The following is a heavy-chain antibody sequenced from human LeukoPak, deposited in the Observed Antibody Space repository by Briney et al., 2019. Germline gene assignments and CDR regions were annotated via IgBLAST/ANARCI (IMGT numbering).Heavy chain of an antibody. V-gene: IGHV4-59*01. J-gene: IGHJ4*02. Sequence: SETLSLTCTVSGGSISSYYWSWIRQPPGKGLEWIGYIYYSGSTNYNPSLKSRVTISVDTSKNQFSLKLSSVTAADTAVYYCARALGVVTYFDYWGQGTLVTVSS. D-gene: IGHD3-3*01. CDR3: ARALGVVTYFDY. CDR1: GGSISSYY. CDR2: IYYSGST.